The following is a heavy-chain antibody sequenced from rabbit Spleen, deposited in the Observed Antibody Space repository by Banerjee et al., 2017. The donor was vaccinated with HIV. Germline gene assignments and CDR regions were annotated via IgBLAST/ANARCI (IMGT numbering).Heavy chain of an antibody. CDR2: IYNGDGST. D-gene: IGHD1-1*01. V-gene: IGHV1S40*01. J-gene: IGHJ4*01. CDR3: ARSGGVAGYYSL. CDR1: GFTLSSYW. Sequence: QSLEESGGDLVKPGASLTLTCTASGFTLSSYWMCWVRQAPGKGPEWIACIYNGDGSTYYATWVNGRFTISKTSSTTVTLQMTSLTAADTATYFCARSGGVAGYYSLWGPGTLVTVS.